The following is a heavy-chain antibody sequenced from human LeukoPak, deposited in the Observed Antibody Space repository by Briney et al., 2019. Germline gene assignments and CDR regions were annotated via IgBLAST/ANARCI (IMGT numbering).Heavy chain of an antibody. Sequence: GGSLRLSCAASGFTFSSYGMHWVRQAPGKGLEWVAVIPYDGSNKYYADSVKGRFTISRDSSKNTLYLQMNSLRAEDTAVYYCAKDHKGYCSGGSCYNWFDPWGQGTLVTVSS. V-gene: IGHV3-30*18. J-gene: IGHJ5*02. CDR2: IPYDGSNK. CDR1: GFTFSSYG. CDR3: AKDHKGYCSGGSCYNWFDP. D-gene: IGHD2-15*01.